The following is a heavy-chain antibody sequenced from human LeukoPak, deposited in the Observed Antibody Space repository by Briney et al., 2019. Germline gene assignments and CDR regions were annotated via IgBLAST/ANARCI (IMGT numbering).Heavy chain of an antibody. V-gene: IGHV3-23*01. CDR2: ISGSGGST. CDR1: GFTFSTYV. Sequence: PGGSLRLSCAASGFTFSTYVMNWVRQAPGKGLEWVSGISGSGGSTYYADSVKGRFTISRDNSKNTLYLQINSLRAEDTAAYYCAKSYSSGPDAFDIWGQGTMVTVSS. J-gene: IGHJ3*02. D-gene: IGHD6-19*01. CDR3: AKSYSSGPDAFDI.